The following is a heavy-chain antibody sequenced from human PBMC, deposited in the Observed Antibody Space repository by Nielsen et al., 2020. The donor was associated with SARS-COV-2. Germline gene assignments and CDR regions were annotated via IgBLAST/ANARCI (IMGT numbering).Heavy chain of an antibody. D-gene: IGHD3-3*02. CDR3: AKGGVLAAFCP. CDR2: IYGGGNNT. Sequence: GESLKISCAASGFTFSRYAMSWLRQAPGKGLEWVSVIYGGGNNTYYADSVKGRFTISRDNSRNTLYLQMDRLRGEATALYYCAKGGVLAAFCPLGQGTLVTVSS. J-gene: IGHJ5*02. CDR1: GFTFSRYA. V-gene: IGHV3-23*03.